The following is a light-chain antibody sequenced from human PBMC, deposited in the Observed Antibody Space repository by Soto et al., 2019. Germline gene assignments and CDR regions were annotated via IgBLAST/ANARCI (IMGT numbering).Light chain of an antibody. CDR1: SSDVGSYNL. V-gene: IGLV2-23*02. Sequence: QSALTQPASVSGSPGQSITISCTGTSSDVGSYNLVSWYQHHPGKAPKVMIYEVTKRPSGVSNRFSGSKSGNTASLTVSGLQAEDEADYYCCSYAGDTTWVFGGGTQLTVL. CDR3: CSYAGDTTWV. J-gene: IGLJ3*02. CDR2: EVT.